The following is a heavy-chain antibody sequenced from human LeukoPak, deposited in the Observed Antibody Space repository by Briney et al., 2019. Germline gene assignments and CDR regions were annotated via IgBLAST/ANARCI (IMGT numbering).Heavy chain of an antibody. D-gene: IGHD2-8*01. Sequence: PGGSLRLSCAASGFTFSNAWMSWVRQAPGKGLEWVGRIKSKTDGGTTDYAAPVKGRFTISRDDSKNTLYLQMNSLKTEDTAVYYCTTGLGGYCTNGVCYPPYYWGQGTLVTVSS. CDR2: IKSKTDGGTT. CDR1: GFTFSNAW. V-gene: IGHV3-15*01. CDR3: TTGLGGYCTNGVCYPPYY. J-gene: IGHJ4*02.